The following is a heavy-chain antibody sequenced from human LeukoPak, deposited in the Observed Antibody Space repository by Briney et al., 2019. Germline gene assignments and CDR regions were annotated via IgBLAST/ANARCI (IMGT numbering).Heavy chain of an antibody. CDR3: AREDYYDSSGYPY. CDR2: INSDGSST. D-gene: IGHD3-22*01. CDR1: VFTFSSYW. Sequence: PGGSLRLSCAASVFTFSSYWMLWVRQARWKGLVWVSRINSDGSSTSYADSVKGRFTISRDNAKNTLYLQMNSLRAEDTAVYYCAREDYYDSSGYPYWGQGTLVTVSS. V-gene: IGHV3-74*01. J-gene: IGHJ4*02.